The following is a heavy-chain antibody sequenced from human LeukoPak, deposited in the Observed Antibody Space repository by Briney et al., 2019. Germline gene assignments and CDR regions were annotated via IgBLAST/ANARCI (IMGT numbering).Heavy chain of an antibody. V-gene: IGHV4-61*01. D-gene: IGHD6-13*01. CDR3: ARLYSSIWYKAFDI. CDR2: VYYSGST. CDR1: GGSVSSGNYY. Sequence: SETLSLTCTVSGGSVSSGNYYWSWIRQPPGKGLEWIGDVYYSGSTNYNPSLKSRFTISVDTSKNQFSLKLSSVTTADTAVYYCARLYSSIWYKAFDIWGQGTMVTVSS. J-gene: IGHJ3*02.